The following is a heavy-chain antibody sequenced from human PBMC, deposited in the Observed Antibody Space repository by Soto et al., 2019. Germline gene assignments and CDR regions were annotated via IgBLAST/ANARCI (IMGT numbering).Heavy chain of an antibody. CDR2: IYWDDDK. CDR3: AHLTYYYDSSGYYSRAEYFQH. V-gene: IGHV2-5*02. D-gene: IGHD3-22*01. CDR1: GFSLSTSGVG. Sequence: GPTLVNPTQTLTLTCTFSGFSLSTSGVGVGWIRQPPGKALEWLALIYWDDDKRYSPSLKSRLTITKDTSKNQVVLTMTNMDPVDTATYYCAHLTYYYDSSGYYSRAEYFQHWGQGTLVTVSS. J-gene: IGHJ1*01.